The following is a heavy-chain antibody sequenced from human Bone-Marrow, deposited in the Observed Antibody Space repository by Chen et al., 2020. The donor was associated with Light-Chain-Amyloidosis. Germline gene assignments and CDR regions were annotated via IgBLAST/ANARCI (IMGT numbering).Heavy chain of an antibody. CDR3: ARPQTEGPYTCGWSLLAY. D-gene: IGHD6-19*01. J-gene: IGHJ4*02. CDR2: INSDGSSI. CDR1: GFTFSSYW. Sequence: EVQLVESGGGLVQPGGSLSLSCAASGFTFSSYWMHWFRQAPGKGLLWVSRINSDGSSIDYADSVKGRFTISRDNAKNTLYLQMSSLRAEDTAVYYCARPQTEGPYTCGWSLLAYWGQGTLVTVSS. V-gene: IGHV3-74*01.